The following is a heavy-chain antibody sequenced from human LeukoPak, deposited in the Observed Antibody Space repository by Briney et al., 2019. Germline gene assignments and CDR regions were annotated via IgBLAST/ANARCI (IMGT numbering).Heavy chain of an antibody. CDR3: ARDLDLGAATSGMDV. J-gene: IGHJ6*02. Sequence: SETLSLTCAVYGGSFSGYYWSWIRQPPGKGLEWIGEINHSGSTNYNPSLKSRVTISVDTSKNQFSLKLSSVTAADTAVYYCARDLDLGAATSGMDVWGQGTTVTVSS. CDR1: GGSFSGYY. V-gene: IGHV4-34*01. D-gene: IGHD2-15*01. CDR2: INHSGST.